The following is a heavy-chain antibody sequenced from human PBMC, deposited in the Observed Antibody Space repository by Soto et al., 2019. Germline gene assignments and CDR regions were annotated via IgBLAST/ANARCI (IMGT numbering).Heavy chain of an antibody. J-gene: IGHJ4*02. CDR2: ISAHNGNT. CDR3: ARGRYGDY. V-gene: IGHV1-18*01. CDR1: GYTFTSSG. Sequence: QVHLVQSGAEVKKPGASVKVSCKASGYTFTSSGITWVRQAPGQGLEWMGWISAHNGNTDYAQTLQGRVIVTRDTSTSTAYMELRSLRSDDTAVYYCARGRYGDYWGQGALVTVSS. D-gene: IGHD1-1*01.